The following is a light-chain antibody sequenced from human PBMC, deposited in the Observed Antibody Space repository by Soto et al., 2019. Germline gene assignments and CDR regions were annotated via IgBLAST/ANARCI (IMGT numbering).Light chain of an antibody. V-gene: IGLV2-11*01. CDR2: DVT. CDR3: CSYAGSYTLGA. Sequence: QSALTQPRSVSGSPGQSVTISCTGTSSDVGGYNYVSWYQQKPGKAPKLMIYDVTKRPSGVPDRFSGAKSGNTASLTISGLHAEDEADFYCCSYAGSYTLGAFGGGTKLTVL. J-gene: IGLJ2*01. CDR1: SSDVGGYNY.